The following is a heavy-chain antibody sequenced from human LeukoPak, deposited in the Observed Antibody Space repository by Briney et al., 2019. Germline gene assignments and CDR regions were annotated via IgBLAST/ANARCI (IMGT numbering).Heavy chain of an antibody. CDR1: GFSFSDFY. J-gene: IGHJ4*02. CDR2: IGTRSNPI. D-gene: IGHD1-26*01. V-gene: IGHV3-11*01. Sequence: GGSLRLSCAASGFSFSDFYMSWIRQAPGVGLEWISYIGTRSNPIYYADSVKGRFTISRDDAKNSLYLRMHSLRDEDTAVYFCAREARGSGRDFDYWGQGILVTVSS. CDR3: AREARGSGRDFDY.